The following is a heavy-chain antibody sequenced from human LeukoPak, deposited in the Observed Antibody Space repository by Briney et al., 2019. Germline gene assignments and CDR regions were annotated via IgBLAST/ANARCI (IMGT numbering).Heavy chain of an antibody. CDR1: GGTFSSYA. D-gene: IGHD2-21*02. V-gene: IGHV1-69*04. J-gene: IGHJ4*02. CDR3: ASSIDCGGDCYGGY. Sequence: GASVKVSCKASGGTFSSYAISWVRQAPGQRLEWMGRIIPILSIANYAQKFQGRVTITADKSTSTAYMELSSLRSEDTAVYYCASSIDCGGDCYGGYWGQGTLVTVSS. CDR2: IIPILSIA.